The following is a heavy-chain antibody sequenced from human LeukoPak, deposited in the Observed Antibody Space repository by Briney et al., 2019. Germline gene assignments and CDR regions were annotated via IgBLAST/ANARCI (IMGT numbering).Heavy chain of an antibody. V-gene: IGHV4-59*01. CDR2: IYYSGSA. Sequence: SETLSLTCTVSGGSISSYYWSWIRQPPGKGLEWIGYIYYSGSANYNPSLKSRVTISVDTSKNQFSLKLSSVTAADTAVYYCAREGGPYRPLDYSGQGTLVTVS. J-gene: IGHJ4*02. CDR1: GGSISSYY. D-gene: IGHD3-16*01. CDR3: AREGGPYRPLDY.